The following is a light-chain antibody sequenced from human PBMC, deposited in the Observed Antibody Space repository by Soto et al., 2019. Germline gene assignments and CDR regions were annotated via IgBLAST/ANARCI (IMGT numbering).Light chain of an antibody. Sequence: DIVMAQSPLSLPVTPGEPASISCRSSQSLLHSNGYNYLDWYLQKPGQSPQLLIYLASNRASGVADRFSGSGSGKDFTLKISRVEAEDVGVYYCMQSLQTRTFGQGTKVEIK. CDR1: QSLLHSNGYNY. J-gene: IGKJ1*01. V-gene: IGKV2-28*01. CDR3: MQSLQTRT. CDR2: LAS.